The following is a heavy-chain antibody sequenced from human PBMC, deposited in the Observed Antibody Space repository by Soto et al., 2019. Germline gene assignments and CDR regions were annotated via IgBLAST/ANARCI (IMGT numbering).Heavy chain of an antibody. V-gene: IGHV3-30*18. J-gene: IGHJ6*02. CDR1: GFTFSSYG. Sequence: GSLRLSCAASGFTFSSYGMHWVRQAPGKGLEWVAVISYDGSNKYYADSVKGRFTISRDNSKNTLYLQMNSLRAEDTAVYYCAKDLIAVAAHYYYYGMDVWGQGTTVTVSS. CDR3: AKDLIAVAAHYYYYGMDV. D-gene: IGHD6-19*01. CDR2: ISYDGSNK.